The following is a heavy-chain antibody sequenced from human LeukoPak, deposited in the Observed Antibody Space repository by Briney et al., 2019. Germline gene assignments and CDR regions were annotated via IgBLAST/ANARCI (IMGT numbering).Heavy chain of an antibody. CDR1: GFTFSSYW. J-gene: IGHJ4*02. Sequence: GGSLRLSCAASGFTFSSYWMSWVRQAPGKGLEWVSSISSSSNYIYYADSVKGRFTISRDNPKNSLYLQMNSLRAEDTAVYYCARGTTALDYWGQGTLVTVSS. CDR3: ARGTTALDY. CDR2: ISSSSNYI. V-gene: IGHV3-21*01. D-gene: IGHD2-2*01.